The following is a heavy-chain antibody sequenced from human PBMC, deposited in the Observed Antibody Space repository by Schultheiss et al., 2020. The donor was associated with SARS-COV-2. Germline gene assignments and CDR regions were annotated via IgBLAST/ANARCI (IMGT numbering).Heavy chain of an antibody. CDR2: FHSSGTT. J-gene: IGHJ6*02. CDR3: AREGVTLLWFGELFSRYGMDV. D-gene: IGHD3-10*01. CDR1: GGSISSSTYY. Sequence: SQTLSLTCTVSGGSISSSTYYWGWIRQPPGKGLEWIGRFHSSGTTNYNPSLKSRVTMSADTSKNQFSLKLSSVTAADTAVYYCAREGVTLLWFGELFSRYGMDVWGQGTTVTVSS. V-gene: IGHV4-39*07.